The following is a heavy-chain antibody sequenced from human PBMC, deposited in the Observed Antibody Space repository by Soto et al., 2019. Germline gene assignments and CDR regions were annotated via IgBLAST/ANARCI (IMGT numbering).Heavy chain of an antibody. CDR3: AREHRGFVAYYYYYGMDV. Sequence: ASVKVSCKASGYTFTSYGISWVRQAPGQGLEWMGWISAYNGNTNYAQKLQGRVTMTTDTSTSTAYMELRSLRSDDTAVYYCAREHRGFVAYYYYYGMDVWGQGTTVTVSS. V-gene: IGHV1-18*01. CDR2: ISAYNGNT. D-gene: IGHD3-10*01. J-gene: IGHJ6*02. CDR1: GYTFTSYG.